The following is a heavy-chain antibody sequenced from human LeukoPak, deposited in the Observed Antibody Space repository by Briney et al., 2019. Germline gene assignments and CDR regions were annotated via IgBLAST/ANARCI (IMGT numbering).Heavy chain of an antibody. D-gene: IGHD4-23*01. Sequence: PGGSLRLSCAASGFSFSSYWMSWVRHAPRKGLQWVANINQYGSEKYYVDSLTGRFTVSRDNAKNSLYLQMINLIAADTAVEYCLREGPTAVGGPPAFDIWGEGKMAPVSA. CDR2: INQYGSEK. CDR1: GFSFSSYW. CDR3: LREGPTAVGGPPAFDI. J-gene: IGHJ3*02. V-gene: IGHV3-7*01.